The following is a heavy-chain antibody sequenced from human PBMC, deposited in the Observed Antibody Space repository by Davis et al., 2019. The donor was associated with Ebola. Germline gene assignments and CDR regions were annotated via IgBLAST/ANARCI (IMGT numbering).Heavy chain of an antibody. V-gene: IGHV4-39*01. D-gene: IGHD2-2*01. Sequence: PSETLSLTCTVSGGSISSSSYYWGWIRQPPGKGLEWIGSIYYSGSTYYNPSLKSRVTISVDTSKNQFSLKLSSVTAADTAVYYCAVVVVVPAAIPGYWGQGTLVTVSS. J-gene: IGHJ4*02. CDR3: AVVVVVPAAIPGY. CDR1: GGSISSSSYY. CDR2: IYYSGST.